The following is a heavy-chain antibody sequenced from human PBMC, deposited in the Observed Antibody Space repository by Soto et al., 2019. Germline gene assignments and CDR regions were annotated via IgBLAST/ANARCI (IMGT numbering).Heavy chain of an antibody. J-gene: IGHJ4*02. D-gene: IGHD4-4*01. V-gene: IGHV4-30-2*06. Sequence: QVQLQESGPGLVKPSQTLSLTCAVSGVSINTGGYSWNWIRQSPGKAREWMGHIYQSGSTYYKPYRKSRITISVETSNNDFSQELSSVNTADTDVYLCAREDYNDYFDFWGQGALVTVSS. CDR1: GVSINTGGYS. CDR2: IYQSGST. CDR3: AREDYNDYFDF.